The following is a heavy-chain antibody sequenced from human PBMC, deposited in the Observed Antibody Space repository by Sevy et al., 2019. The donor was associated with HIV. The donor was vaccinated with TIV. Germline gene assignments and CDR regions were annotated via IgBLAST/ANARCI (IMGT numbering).Heavy chain of an antibody. Sequence: SETLSLTCTVSGGSISSSSYYWGWIRQPPWKGLEWIGSIYYSGSTYYNPSLKSRVTISVDTSKNQFSLKLSSVTAADTAVYYCARQAHGYAYSSRFDPWGQGTLVTVSS. D-gene: IGHD6-19*01. V-gene: IGHV4-39*01. CDR2: IYYSGST. J-gene: IGHJ5*02. CDR3: ARQAHGYAYSSRFDP. CDR1: GGSISSSSYY.